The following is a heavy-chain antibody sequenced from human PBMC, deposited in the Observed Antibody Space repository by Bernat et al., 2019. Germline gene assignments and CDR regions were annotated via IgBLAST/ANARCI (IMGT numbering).Heavy chain of an antibody. D-gene: IGHD3-3*01. V-gene: IGHV3-15*07. Sequence: EVQLVESGGGLVQPGRSLRLSCAASGFTFDDYAMHWVRQAPGKGLEWVGRIKSKTDGGTTDYAAPVKGRFTISRDDSKNTLYLQMNSLKTEDTAVYYCTSQSPYDFWSGLHARHYYYYGMDVWGQGTTVTVSS. J-gene: IGHJ6*02. CDR2: IKSKTDGGTT. CDR3: TSQSPYDFWSGLHARHYYYYGMDV. CDR1: GFTFDDYA.